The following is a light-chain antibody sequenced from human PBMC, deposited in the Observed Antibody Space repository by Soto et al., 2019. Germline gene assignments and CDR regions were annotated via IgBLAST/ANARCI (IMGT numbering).Light chain of an antibody. CDR2: KAS. J-gene: IGKJ1*01. Sequence: DIQMTQSPSTLSGSVGDGVTLTCRASQTISSWLAWYQQKPGKAPKLLIYKASTIKSGVPSRFSGSGSGTEFTLTISSLQPDDFATYYCQHYNSYSEAFGQGTKVDIK. CDR3: QHYNSYSEA. V-gene: IGKV1-5*03. CDR1: QTISSW.